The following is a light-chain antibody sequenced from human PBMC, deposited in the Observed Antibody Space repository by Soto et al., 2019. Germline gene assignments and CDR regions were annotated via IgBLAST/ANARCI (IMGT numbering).Light chain of an antibody. J-gene: IGKJ3*01. CDR1: QDINIF. Sequence: IQLTQSPSSLSASVGDRVTITCRASQDINIFLAWYQQKPGKAPKLLIYGASTLQSGVPSRFSGSGSRTDFTLTISGLQPEDLATYNCQQLNSFPIPFGPGTKVDIK. CDR3: QQLNSFPIP. V-gene: IGKV1-9*01. CDR2: GAS.